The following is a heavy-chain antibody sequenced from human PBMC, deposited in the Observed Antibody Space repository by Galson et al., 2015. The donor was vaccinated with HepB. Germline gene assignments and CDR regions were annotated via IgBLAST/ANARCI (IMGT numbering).Heavy chain of an antibody. CDR2: FSRA. V-gene: IGHV1-69*01. J-gene: IGHJ6*02. Sequence: FSRANYAQKFQGRVTITADESTSTAYMELSSLRSEDTAVYYCAREQDRGPAANYYYYYGMDVWGQGTTVTVSS. D-gene: IGHD2-2*01. CDR3: AREQDRGPAANYYYYYGMDV.